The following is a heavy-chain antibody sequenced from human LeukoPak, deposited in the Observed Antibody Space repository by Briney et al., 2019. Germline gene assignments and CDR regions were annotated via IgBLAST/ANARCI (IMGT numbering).Heavy chain of an antibody. CDR3: ARDLWGGNYGSGSYYNIGPYGMDV. D-gene: IGHD3-10*01. Sequence: ASVKVSCKASGYTFTSYGISWVRQAPGQGLEWMGWISAYNGNTNYAQKLQGRVTMTTDTSTSTAYMELRSLRSDDTAVYYCARDLWGGNYGSGSYYNIGPYGMDVWGQGTTVTVSS. J-gene: IGHJ6*02. V-gene: IGHV1-18*01. CDR1: GYTFTSYG. CDR2: ISAYNGNT.